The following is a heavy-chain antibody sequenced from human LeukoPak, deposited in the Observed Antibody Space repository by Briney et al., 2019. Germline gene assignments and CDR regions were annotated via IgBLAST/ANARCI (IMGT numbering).Heavy chain of an antibody. D-gene: IGHD3-10*01. J-gene: IGHJ6*02. CDR2: IYSTGST. CDR1: GDSISSYY. CDR3: ARDMVRGVMDV. V-gene: IGHV4-4*07. Sequence: SETLSLTCTVSGDSISSYYWNWIRQPAGKGLEWIGRIYSTGSTDYNPSLKSRATMSVDASKKQFSLKLSSVAAADTAVYYCARDMVRGVMDVWGQGTTVTVSS.